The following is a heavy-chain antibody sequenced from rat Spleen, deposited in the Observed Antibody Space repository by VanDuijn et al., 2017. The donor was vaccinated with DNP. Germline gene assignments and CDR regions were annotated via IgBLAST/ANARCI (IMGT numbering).Heavy chain of an antibody. V-gene: IGHV5S10*01. CDR3: ARGYYEYTQNWFTY. J-gene: IGHJ3*01. D-gene: IGHD1-9*01. Sequence: EVQLVESGGGLVQPGRSMKLSCEASGFTFSNCYMAWVRQAPKKGLEWVATIIYDGSRTYYRDSVKGRFTISRDNAKSTLYLQMDSLRSEDTATYYCARGYYEYTQNWFTYWGQGTLVTVSS. CDR2: IIYDGSRT. CDR1: GFTFSNCY.